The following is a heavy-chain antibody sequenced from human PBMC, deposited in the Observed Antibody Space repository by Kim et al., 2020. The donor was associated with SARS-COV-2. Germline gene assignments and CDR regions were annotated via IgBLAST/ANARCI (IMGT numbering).Heavy chain of an antibody. CDR2: INHSGST. CDR3: AASNYVPFYYYYYYGMDV. J-gene: IGHJ6*02. D-gene: IGHD4-4*01. CDR1: GGSFSGYY. V-gene: IGHV4-34*01. Sequence: SETLSLTCAVYGGSFSGYYWSWIRQPPGKGLEWIGEINHSGSTNYNPSLKSRVTISVDTSKNQFSLKLSSVTAADTAVYYCAASNYVPFYYYYYYGMDVWGQGTTVTVSS.